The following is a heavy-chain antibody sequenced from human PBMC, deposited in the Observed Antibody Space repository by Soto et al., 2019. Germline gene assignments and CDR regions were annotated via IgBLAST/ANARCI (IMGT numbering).Heavy chain of an antibody. Sequence: SETLSLTCTVSGGSISSYYWSWIRQSPGEGLEWIGDIYYSGSTNDNPSLNSRVTISIDTSKNQFSLQLSSVTAADTAVYYCARTFSLGNWYVFDSWGQGSLVTVSS. J-gene: IGHJ4*02. V-gene: IGHV4-59*01. CDR3: ARTFSLGNWYVFDS. D-gene: IGHD1-1*01. CDR1: GGSISSYY. CDR2: IYYSGST.